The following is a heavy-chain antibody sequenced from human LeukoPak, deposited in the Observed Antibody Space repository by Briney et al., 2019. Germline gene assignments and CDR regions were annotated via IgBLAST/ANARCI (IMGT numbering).Heavy chain of an antibody. Sequence: GGSLRLSCAASGFTFSSYWMSWVRQAPGKGLEWVANIKQDGSEKYYVDSAKGRFTISRDNAKNSLYLQMNSLRAEDTAVYYCARGAPYCSSTSCYFDYWGQGTLVTVSS. CDR1: GFTFSSYW. D-gene: IGHD2-2*01. J-gene: IGHJ4*02. CDR2: IKQDGSEK. CDR3: ARGAPYCSSTSCYFDY. V-gene: IGHV3-7*05.